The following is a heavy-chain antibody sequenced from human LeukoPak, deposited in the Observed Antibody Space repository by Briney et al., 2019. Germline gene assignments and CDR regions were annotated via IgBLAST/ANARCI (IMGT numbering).Heavy chain of an antibody. D-gene: IGHD3-9*01. Sequence: SETLSLTCAVSGGSISSSNWWSWVRQPPGKGLEWIGEIYHSGSTNYNPSLKSRVTISVDKSKNQFSLKLSSVTAADTAVYYCARAPRYFDWLLSGEPYYLDYWGQGTLVTVSS. CDR3: ARAPRYFDWLLSGEPYYLDY. J-gene: IGHJ4*02. CDR2: IYHSGST. CDR1: GGSISSSNW. V-gene: IGHV4-4*02.